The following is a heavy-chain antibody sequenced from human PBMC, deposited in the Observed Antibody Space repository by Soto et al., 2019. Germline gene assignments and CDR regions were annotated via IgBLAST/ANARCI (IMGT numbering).Heavy chain of an antibody. J-gene: IGHJ5*02. D-gene: IGHD3-3*01. Sequence: QVQLVQSGAEVKKPGASVKVSCKASGYTFTGYYMHWVRQAPGQGLEWMGWINPNSGGTNYAQKFQGRVTMTRDTSISTAYMELSRLRSDDTAVYYCARGEYYDFWSGYIWFDPWGQGTLVTVSS. V-gene: IGHV1-2*02. CDR2: INPNSGGT. CDR3: ARGEYYDFWSGYIWFDP. CDR1: GYTFTGYY.